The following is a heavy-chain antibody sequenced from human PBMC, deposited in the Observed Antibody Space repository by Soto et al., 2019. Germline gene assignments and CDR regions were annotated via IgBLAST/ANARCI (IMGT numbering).Heavy chain of an antibody. CDR3: ASDRCLLELDD. D-gene: IGHD1-1*01. V-gene: IGHV4-59*01. CDR2: IYYSGST. J-gene: IGHJ4*02. CDR1: GGSISSYY. Sequence: ASETLSLTCTVSGGSISSYYWSWIRQPPGKGLEWIGYIYYSGSTNYNPSLKSRVTISVDTSKNQFSLKLSSVTAADTAVYYCASDRCLLELDDWGQGSLVTVSS.